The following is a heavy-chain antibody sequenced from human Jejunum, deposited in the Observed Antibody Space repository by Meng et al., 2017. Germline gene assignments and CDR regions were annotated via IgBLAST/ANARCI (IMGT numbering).Heavy chain of an antibody. Sequence: SETLSLTCAVSGYSISSGYYWGWIRQPPGKGLEWIGSIYQTGGTFYNPSLKSRLTISVDTSKNQFSLKLSSVTAADTAVYYCTREKAGTVVDYWGQGILVTFSS. D-gene: IGHD6-13*01. CDR2: IYQTGGT. V-gene: IGHV4-38-2*02. CDR3: TREKAGTVVDY. J-gene: IGHJ4*02. CDR1: GYSISSGYY.